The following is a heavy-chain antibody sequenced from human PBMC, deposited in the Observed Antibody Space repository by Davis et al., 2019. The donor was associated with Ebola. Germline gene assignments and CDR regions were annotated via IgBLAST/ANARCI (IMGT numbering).Heavy chain of an antibody. D-gene: IGHD2-2*01. J-gene: IGHJ3*02. CDR3: ARERVGVPAAFLDAFDI. V-gene: IGHV4-59*01. CDR2: IYYSGST. Sequence: PSETLSLTCAVYGGSFSGYYWSWIRQPPGKGLEWIGYIYYSGSTNYNPSLKSRVTISVDTSKNQFSLKLSSVTAADTAVYYCARERVGVPAAFLDAFDIWGQGTMVTVSS. CDR1: GGSFSGYY.